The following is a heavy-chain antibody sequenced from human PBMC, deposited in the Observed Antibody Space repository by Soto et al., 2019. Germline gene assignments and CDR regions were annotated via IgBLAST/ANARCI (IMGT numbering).Heavy chain of an antibody. V-gene: IGHV4-59*01. D-gene: IGHD2-2*01. CDR3: ARDRVLGYCSSTSCPRYLDV. CDR2: IYYSGST. CDR1: GASINSYY. Sequence: SETLSLTCTVSGASINSYYWSWIRQPPGKGLEWIGYIYYSGSTNYNPSLKSRGTISVDTSKNQFSLKLNSVTAADTAVYYCARDRVLGYCSSTSCPRYLDVWGKGTTVTVSS. J-gene: IGHJ6*03.